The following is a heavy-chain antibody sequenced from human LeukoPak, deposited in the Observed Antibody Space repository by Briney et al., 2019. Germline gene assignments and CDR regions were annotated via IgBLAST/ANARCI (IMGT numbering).Heavy chain of an antibody. CDR2: ISSSGSYI. CDR3: ASTVAAGGLS. CDR1: RFTFSSYS. V-gene: IGHV3-21*01. Sequence: GGSLRLSCAASRFTFSSYSMNWVRQAPGKGLEWVSSISSSGSYIYYADSVKGRFTISRDNAKNTLYLQMNSLRAEDTAVYYCASTVAAGGLSWGQGTLVTVSS. J-gene: IGHJ4*02. D-gene: IGHD2-15*01.